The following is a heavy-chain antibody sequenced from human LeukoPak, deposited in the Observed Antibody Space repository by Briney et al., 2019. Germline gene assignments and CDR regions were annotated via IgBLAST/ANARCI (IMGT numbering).Heavy chain of an antibody. V-gene: IGHV4-34*01. J-gene: IGHJ5*02. Sequence: SETLSLTCAVYGGSFSGYYWSWIRQPPGKGLEWIGSIYYSGSTYYNPSLKSRVTISVDTSKNQFSLKLSSVTAADTAVYYCARLIPAATNWFDPWGQGTLVTVSS. D-gene: IGHD2-2*01. CDR3: ARLIPAATNWFDP. CDR1: GGSFSGYY. CDR2: IYYSGST.